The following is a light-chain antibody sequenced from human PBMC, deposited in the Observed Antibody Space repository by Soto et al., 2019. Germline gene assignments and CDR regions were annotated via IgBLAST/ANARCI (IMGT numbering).Light chain of an antibody. Sequence: DIQMTQSPSSLSASVGDSVTITCQASQGITRNLNWYQQKAGKAPKLLIYDASDLETGVPSRFSGGGSGTDFTFTITSLEPEDIATYYCQQYDIHPFTFGQGTRLEIK. J-gene: IGKJ5*01. CDR3: QQYDIHPFT. V-gene: IGKV1-33*01. CDR1: QGITRN. CDR2: DAS.